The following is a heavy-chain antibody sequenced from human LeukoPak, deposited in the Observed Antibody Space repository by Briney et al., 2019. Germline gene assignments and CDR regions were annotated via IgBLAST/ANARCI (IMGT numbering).Heavy chain of an antibody. CDR1: GFRFSAHG. CDR2: ISVDGINR. D-gene: IGHD4-17*01. Sequence: GGSLRLSCAASGFRFSAHGMHWVRQAPGEGLEWVSVISVDGINRDYVDYVKGRFTISRDDSKNTLYLQMNSLRDEDTAIYYCARGLLDYGDYYFDFWGQGTLITVP. CDR3: ARGLLDYGDYYFDF. V-gene: IGHV3-33*05. J-gene: IGHJ4*02.